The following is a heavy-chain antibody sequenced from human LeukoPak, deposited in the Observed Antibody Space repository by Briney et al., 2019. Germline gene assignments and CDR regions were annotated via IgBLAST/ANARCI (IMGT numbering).Heavy chain of an antibody. V-gene: IGHV3-7*01. J-gene: IGHJ5*02. D-gene: IGHD6-6*01. CDR2: IKQDGSEK. Sequence: PGGSLRLSCAASGFTFSSYWMSWVRQAPGKGLEWVANIKQDGSEKYYVDSVKGRFTISRDNAKNSLYLQMNSLRAEDTAVYYCARDLTQYRRGWFDPWGQGTLVTVSS. CDR3: ARDLTQYRRGWFDP. CDR1: GFTFSSYW.